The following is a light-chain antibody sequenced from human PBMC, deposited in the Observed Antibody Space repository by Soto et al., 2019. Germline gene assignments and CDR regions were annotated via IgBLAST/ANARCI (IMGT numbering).Light chain of an antibody. Sequence: DIQMTQSPSSLSASVVDRVTITCQASQDISNYLNWYQQKPGKAPKLLIYDASNLETGVPSRFSGSGSGTDFILTISSLQPEDIATYYCQQYDGLPRTFGQGTKLEIK. CDR1: QDISNY. V-gene: IGKV1-33*01. CDR3: QQYDGLPRT. J-gene: IGKJ2*01. CDR2: DAS.